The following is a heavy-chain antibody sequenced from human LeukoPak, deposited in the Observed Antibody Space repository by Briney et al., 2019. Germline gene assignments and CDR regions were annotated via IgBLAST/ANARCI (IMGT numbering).Heavy chain of an antibody. CDR2: ISSSSSTI. CDR1: GFTFSSYS. V-gene: IGHV3-48*01. CDR3: AREGNCSSTSCYTGAFDI. J-gene: IGHJ3*02. Sequence: GGSLRLSCAASGFTFSSYSMNWVRQAPGKGLGWVSYISSSSSTIYYADSVKGRFTISRDNAKNSLYLQMNSLRAEDTAVYYCAREGNCSSTSCYTGAFDIWGQGTMVTVSS. D-gene: IGHD2-2*02.